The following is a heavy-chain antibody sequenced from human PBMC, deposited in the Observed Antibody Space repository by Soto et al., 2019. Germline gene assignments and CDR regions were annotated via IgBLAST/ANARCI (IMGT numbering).Heavy chain of an antibody. CDR2: INSYSGGT. CDR3: ARGTGSSWFDP. Sequence: ASVKVSCKSSGYTFSSYGVSWVRQAPGQGLEWMGWINSYSGGTKYAQNFQGRLTLTRDTSTSTVYMDLSRLISDDTAVYYCARGTGSSWFDPWGQGTLVTVSS. D-gene: IGHD1-1*01. V-gene: IGHV1-2*02. J-gene: IGHJ5*02. CDR1: GYTFSSYG.